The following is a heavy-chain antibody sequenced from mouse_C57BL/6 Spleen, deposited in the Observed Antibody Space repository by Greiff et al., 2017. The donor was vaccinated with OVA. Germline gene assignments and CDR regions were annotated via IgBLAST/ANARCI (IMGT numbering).Heavy chain of an antibody. Sequence: VKLVESGPGLVQPSQSLSITCTVSGFSLTSYGVHWVRQPPGKGLEWLGVIWSGGSTDYNAAFISRLSISKDNSKSQVFFKMISLQADDTAIYYCAATTVVPYAMDYWGQGTSVTVSS. CDR3: AATTVVPYAMDY. J-gene: IGHJ4*01. CDR1: GFSLTSYG. CDR2: IWSGGST. V-gene: IGHV2-4*01. D-gene: IGHD1-1*01.